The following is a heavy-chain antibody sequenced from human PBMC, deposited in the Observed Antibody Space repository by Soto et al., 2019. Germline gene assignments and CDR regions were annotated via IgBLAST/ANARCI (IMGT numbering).Heavy chain of an antibody. Sequence: QVQLVESGGGVVQPGRSLRLSCAASGFTFSSDGMHWVCQAPGNGLEWVAVISYDGSKEYYVDSVKGRFTISRDNSKNTLYLQMNSLRAEDTAVYYCAKDRSSSWTFDYWGQGTLVTVSS. V-gene: IGHV3-30*18. CDR3: AKDRSSSWTFDY. D-gene: IGHD6-13*01. J-gene: IGHJ4*02. CDR2: ISYDGSKE. CDR1: GFTFSSDG.